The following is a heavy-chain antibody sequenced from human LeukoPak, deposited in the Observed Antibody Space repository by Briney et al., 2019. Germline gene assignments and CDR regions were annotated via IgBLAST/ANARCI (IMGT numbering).Heavy chain of an antibody. V-gene: IGHV4-39*01. CDR3: ALLASSTSFAFQLRFLEWPKDAFDI. CDR2: IYYSGST. CDR1: GGSISSSSYY. D-gene: IGHD3-3*01. Sequence: SETLSLTCTVSGGSISSSSYYWGWIRQPPGKGLEWIGSIYYSGSTYYNPSLKSRVTISVDTSKNQFSLKLSSVTAADTAVYYCALLASSTSFAFQLRFLEWPKDAFDIWGQGTMVTVSS. J-gene: IGHJ3*02.